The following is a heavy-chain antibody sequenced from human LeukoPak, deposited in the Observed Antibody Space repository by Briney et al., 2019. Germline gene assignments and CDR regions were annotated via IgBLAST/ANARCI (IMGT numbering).Heavy chain of an antibody. CDR3: ARQAGSGSYRHYYYGMDV. V-gene: IGHV5-51*01. D-gene: IGHD3-10*01. CDR2: IYPGDSDT. J-gene: IGHJ6*04. Sequence: GESLKISCKGSGYSFTSYWIGWVRPMPGKGLEWIGIIYPGDSDTRYSPSFQGQVTISADKSISTAYLQWSSLKASDTAMYYCARQAGSGSYRHYYYGMDVWGKGTTDTVSS. CDR1: GYSFTSYW.